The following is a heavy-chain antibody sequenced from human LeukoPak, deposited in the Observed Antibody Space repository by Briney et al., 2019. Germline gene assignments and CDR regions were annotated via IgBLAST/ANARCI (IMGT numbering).Heavy chain of an antibody. J-gene: IGHJ4*02. Sequence: KSSETLSLTCTVSGGSISSYYWSWIRQPPGKGLEWIGYIYYSGSTNYNPSLKSRVTISVDTSKNQFSLKLSSVTAGDTAVYYCARGAMVRGVSGGENFDYWGQGTLVTVSS. CDR3: ARGAMVRGVSGGENFDY. CDR1: GGSISSYY. CDR2: IYYSGST. D-gene: IGHD3-10*01. V-gene: IGHV4-59*01.